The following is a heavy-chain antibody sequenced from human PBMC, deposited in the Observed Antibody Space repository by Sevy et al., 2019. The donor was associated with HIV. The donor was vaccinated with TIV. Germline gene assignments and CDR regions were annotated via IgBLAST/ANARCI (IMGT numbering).Heavy chain of an antibody. J-gene: IGHJ6*02. D-gene: IGHD2-15*01. V-gene: IGHV3-21*01. CDR2: IGSSSSYI. Sequence: GGSLRLSCAASGFTFSSYNMNWVRQAPGKGLEWVSSIGSSSSYIYYTDSVKGRFTVSRDNAKNSLYLKMNSLRAEDTAVYYCAGVVACCTGGSCFPGYYYGMDVWGQGTTVTVSS. CDR1: GFTFSSYN. CDR3: AGVVACCTGGSCFPGYYYGMDV.